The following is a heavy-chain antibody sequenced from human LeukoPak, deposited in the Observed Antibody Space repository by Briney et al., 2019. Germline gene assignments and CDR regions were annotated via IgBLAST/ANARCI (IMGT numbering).Heavy chain of an antibody. CDR1: GSGFTFGNFG. CDR3: TTKVIRGNSGDDYDD. J-gene: IGHJ4*02. V-gene: IGHV3-23*01. CDR2: ISGSGHYT. Sequence: GGSLRLSCEASGSGFTFGNFGLSWVRQAPGKGLEWLSGISGSGHYTYYADSVKGRFTISRDDSKSTLYLQMNSLRAEDTAVYYCTTKVIRGNSGDDYDDWGQGTLVTVSS. D-gene: IGHD5-12*01.